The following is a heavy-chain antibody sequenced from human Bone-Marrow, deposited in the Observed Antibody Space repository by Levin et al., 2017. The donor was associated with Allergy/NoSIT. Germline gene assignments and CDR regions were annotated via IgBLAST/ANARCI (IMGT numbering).Heavy chain of an antibody. V-gene: IGHV3-23*01. CDR1: GFTFNNYA. Sequence: GESLKISCAASGFTFNNYAMSWVRQAPGKGLEWVSSITGSGGNTYYADSVKGRFTISRDNSKNTFYLQMSSLRAEDTAIYYCAKRFRVEIGYHFFDYWGQGTLVTVS. CDR3: AKRFRVEIGYHFFDY. J-gene: IGHJ4*02. CDR2: ITGSGGNT. D-gene: IGHD2-2*03.